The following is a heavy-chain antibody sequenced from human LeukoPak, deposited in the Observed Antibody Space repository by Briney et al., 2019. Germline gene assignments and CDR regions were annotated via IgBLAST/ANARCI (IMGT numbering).Heavy chain of an antibody. J-gene: IGHJ3*02. CDR1: GFTFSSYW. V-gene: IGHV3-7*05. CDR3: ARSRYDRSGYWDAFDI. Sequence: GGSLRLSCAASGFTFSSYWMSWVRQAPGKGLEWVANIKQDGSEKYYVDSVKGRFTISRDNAKNSLYLQMNSLRAEDTAVYYCARSRYDRSGYWDAFDIWGQGTMVTVSS. CDR2: IKQDGSEK. D-gene: IGHD3-22*01.